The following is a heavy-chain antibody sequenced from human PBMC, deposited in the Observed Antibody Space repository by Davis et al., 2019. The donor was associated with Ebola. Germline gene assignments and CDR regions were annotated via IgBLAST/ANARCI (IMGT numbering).Heavy chain of an antibody. CDR3: VRHGNIVVLLASPEDFQH. J-gene: IGHJ1*01. CDR2: IYHSGST. CDR1: GGSISSSNW. D-gene: IGHD2-21*01. Sequence: MPSETLSLTCAVSGGSISSSNWWSWVRQPPGKGLEWIGEIYHSGSTNYNPSLKSRVTISADASRNQISLSLSSVTAADTAVYYCVRHGNIVVLLASPEDFQHWGQGTLVTVSS. V-gene: IGHV4-4*02.